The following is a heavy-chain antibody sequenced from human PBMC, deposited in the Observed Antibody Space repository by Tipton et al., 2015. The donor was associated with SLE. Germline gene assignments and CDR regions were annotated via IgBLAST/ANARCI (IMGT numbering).Heavy chain of an antibody. D-gene: IGHD6-13*01. CDR1: GFTFDDYA. V-gene: IGHV3-9*01. J-gene: IGHJ4*02. CDR2: ISWNSGSI. CDR3: AKDSNPRLAAAGFFDY. Sequence: SLRLSCAASGFTFDDYAMHWVRQAPGKGLEWVSGISWNSGSIGYADSVKGRFTISRDNAKNSLYLQMNSLRAEDTALYYSAKDSNPRLAAAGFFDYWGQGTLVTVSS.